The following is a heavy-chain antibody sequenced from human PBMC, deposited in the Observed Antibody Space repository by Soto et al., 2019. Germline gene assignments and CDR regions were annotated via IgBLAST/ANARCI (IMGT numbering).Heavy chain of an antibody. CDR1: GGTFSSYT. CDR2: IIPILGIA. J-gene: IGHJ4*02. V-gene: IGHV1-69*04. Sequence: VASVKVSCKASGGTFSSYTISWVRQAPGQGLEWMGRIIPILGIANYAQKFQGRVTITADKSTSTAYMELSSLRSEDTAVYYCARDRYCTNGVCYSFDYWGQGTLVTVSS. D-gene: IGHD2-8*01. CDR3: ARDRYCTNGVCYSFDY.